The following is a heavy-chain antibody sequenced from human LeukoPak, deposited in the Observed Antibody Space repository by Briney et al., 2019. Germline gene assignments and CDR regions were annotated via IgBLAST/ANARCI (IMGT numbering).Heavy chain of an antibody. Sequence: QPGGSLRLSCSASGFTFSNYNMYWVRQAPGKGLEYVSAITTNGGSTYYADSVKDRFTISRDNSKNTLFLQMSSLSAEDTAVYYCVKPYSGTYDREFYFDYWGQGTLFT. CDR2: ITTNGGST. J-gene: IGHJ4*02. CDR3: VKPYSGTYDREFYFDY. CDR1: GFTFSNYN. D-gene: IGHD1-26*01. V-gene: IGHV3-64D*06.